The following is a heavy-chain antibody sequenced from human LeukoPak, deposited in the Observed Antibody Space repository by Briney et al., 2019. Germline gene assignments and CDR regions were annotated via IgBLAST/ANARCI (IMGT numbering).Heavy chain of an antibody. J-gene: IGHJ5*02. V-gene: IGHV5-51*01. CDR3: ARRGAYSCSWYGDWFDP. D-gene: IGHD6-13*01. Sequence: GESLKISCKGSGYSFTSYWIGWVRQMPGKGLEWMGIIYPGDSDARYSPSFQGQVTISADKSISTAYLQWSSLKASDTAMYYCARRGAYSCSWYGDWFDPWGQGTLVTVSS. CDR1: GYSFTSYW. CDR2: IYPGDSDA.